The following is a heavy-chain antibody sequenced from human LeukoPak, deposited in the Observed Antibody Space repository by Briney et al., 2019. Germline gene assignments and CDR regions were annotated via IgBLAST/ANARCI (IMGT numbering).Heavy chain of an antibody. CDR1: GGSISSYY. CDR2: IYYSGST. CDR3: ARAYDYVWGSQDAFDI. J-gene: IGHJ3*02. V-gene: IGHV4-59*01. Sequence: KPSETLSLTCTVSGGSISSYYWSWIRQPPGKGLEWIGYIYYSGSTNYNPSLKSRVTISVDTSKNQFSLKRSSVTAADTAVYYCARAYDYVWGSQDAFDIWGQGTMVTVSS. D-gene: IGHD3-16*01.